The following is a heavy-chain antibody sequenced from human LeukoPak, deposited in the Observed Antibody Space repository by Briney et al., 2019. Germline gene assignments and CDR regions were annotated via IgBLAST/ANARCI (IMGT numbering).Heavy chain of an antibody. V-gene: IGHV3-23*01. CDR2: ISGSGGST. CDR1: GFTFSSYA. CDR3: AKDIWWITMVRGVDFDY. J-gene: IGHJ4*02. D-gene: IGHD3-10*01. Sequence: PGGSLRLSCAASGFTFSSYAMSWVRQAPGKGLEWVPAISGSGGSTYYADSVKGRFTISRDNSKNTLYLQMNSLRAEDTAVYYCAKDIWWITMVRGVDFDYWGQGTLVTVSS.